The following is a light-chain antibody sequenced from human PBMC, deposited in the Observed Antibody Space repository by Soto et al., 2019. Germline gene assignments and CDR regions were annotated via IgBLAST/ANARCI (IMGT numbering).Light chain of an antibody. J-gene: IGLJ3*02. CDR3: AAWDDSLNGRV. CDR2: SNN. CDR1: RSNIGSST. V-gene: IGLV1-44*01. Sequence: QSVLTQPPSASGTPGQRVTISCSGSRSNIGSSTVNWYQQLPGTAPKLLIYSNNQRPSGVPDRFSGSKSGTSASLAISGLQSEDEADYYCAAWDDSLNGRVFGGGTKLTVL.